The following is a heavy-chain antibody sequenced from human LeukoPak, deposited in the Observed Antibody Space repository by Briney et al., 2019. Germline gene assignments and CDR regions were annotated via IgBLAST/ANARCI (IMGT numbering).Heavy chain of an antibody. Sequence: ASVKVSCKASGYTFTGYYMHWVRQAPGQGLEWMGWINPNSGGTNYAQKFQGRVTMTRDTSISTAYMELSRLRSDDTAVYYCAKAATLYYGSGGDYWGQGTLVTVSS. CDR1: GYTFTGYY. V-gene: IGHV1-2*02. J-gene: IGHJ4*02. CDR2: INPNSGGT. CDR3: AKAATLYYGSGGDY. D-gene: IGHD3-10*01.